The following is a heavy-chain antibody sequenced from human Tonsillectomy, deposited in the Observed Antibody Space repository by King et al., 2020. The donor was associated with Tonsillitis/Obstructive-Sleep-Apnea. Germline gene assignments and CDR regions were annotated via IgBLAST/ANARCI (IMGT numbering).Heavy chain of an antibody. D-gene: IGHD6-13*01. Sequence: VQLQQWGAGLLKASETLSLTCGVSGGSFSGYSWSWIRQPPGKGLEWIGEINQSGSTKYNPSLKSRVTVSIDTSKNQLSLKLTSVTAADTALYYGAISSSWYGRYFHHWGQGTLVTVSS. J-gene: IGHJ1*01. CDR3: AISSSWYGRYFHH. CDR1: GGSFSGYS. CDR2: INQSGST. V-gene: IGHV4-34*01.